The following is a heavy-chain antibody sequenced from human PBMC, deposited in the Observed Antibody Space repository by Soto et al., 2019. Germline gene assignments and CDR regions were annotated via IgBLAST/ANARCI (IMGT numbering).Heavy chain of an antibody. D-gene: IGHD3-10*01. V-gene: IGHV3-23*01. Sequence: GGSLRLSCAASAFTFSSYAMSWVRQAPGKGLERVSAISGSGGSTYYADSVKGRFTISRDNSKNTLYLQMNSLRAEDTAVYYCAKEFTLVRGVKGTAFDIWGQGTMVTV. CDR2: ISGSGGST. CDR1: AFTFSSYA. CDR3: AKEFTLVRGVKGTAFDI. J-gene: IGHJ3*02.